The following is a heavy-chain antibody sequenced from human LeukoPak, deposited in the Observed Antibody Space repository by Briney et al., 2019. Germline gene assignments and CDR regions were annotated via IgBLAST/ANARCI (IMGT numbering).Heavy chain of an antibody. CDR2: IYSTGNT. D-gene: IGHD5-24*01. Sequence: PSETLSLTCSVSGGSIRSYYWSWIRQPPGKGLEWIGYIYSTGNTNYNPSLRSRVSMSVDTSKNQFSLKLSSVTGADTAVYFCARNDGYNFMVPDFWGQGILVTVSS. CDR3: ARNDGYNFMVPDF. V-gene: IGHV4-59*01. J-gene: IGHJ4*02. CDR1: GGSIRSYY.